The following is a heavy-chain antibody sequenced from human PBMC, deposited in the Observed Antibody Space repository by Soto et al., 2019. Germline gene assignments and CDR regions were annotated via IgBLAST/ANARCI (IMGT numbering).Heavy chain of an antibody. CDR1: GGTFSSYA. Sequence: SVKVSCKASGGTFSSYAISWVRQAPGQGLEWMGGIIPIFGTANYAQKFQGRVTITADESTSTAYMELSSLRSEDTAVYYCASIVVVPAAPYYYYYGMDVWGQGTTVTVSS. J-gene: IGHJ6*02. CDR2: IIPIFGTA. V-gene: IGHV1-69*13. D-gene: IGHD2-2*01. CDR3: ASIVVVPAAPYYYYYGMDV.